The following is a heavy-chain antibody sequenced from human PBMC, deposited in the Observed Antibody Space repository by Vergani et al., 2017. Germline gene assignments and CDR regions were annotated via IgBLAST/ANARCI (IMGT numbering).Heavy chain of an antibody. D-gene: IGHD3-16*02. CDR1: GDSLPNCGFS. CDR3: ARASLRALVGYYYYMDV. V-gene: IGHV4-30-2*01. J-gene: IGHJ6*03. Sequence: QLQLQESGSGLVKPSQTLSLPCAVSGDSLPNCGFSWNLIRPPPGKGPEWIGYIFPSGNSDYNPSLKNRVSISLDKSKNQFSLWVNSVTAADTAVYFCARASLRALVGYYYYMDVWGKGKTVVVSS. CDR2: IFPSGNS.